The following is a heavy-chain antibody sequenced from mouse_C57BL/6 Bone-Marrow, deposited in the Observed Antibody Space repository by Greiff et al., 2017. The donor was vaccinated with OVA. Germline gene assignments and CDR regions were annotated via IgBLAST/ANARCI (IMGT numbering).Heavy chain of an antibody. Sequence: QVQLQQSGPELVKPGASVKISCKASGYAFSSSWMNWVKQRPGKGLEWIGRIYPGDGDTNYNGKFKGKATLTADKSSSTAYMQLSSLTSEDSAVYFCARSGTTVPYFDYWGQGTTLTVSS. CDR3: ARSGTTVPYFDY. J-gene: IGHJ2*01. D-gene: IGHD1-1*01. V-gene: IGHV1-82*01. CDR1: GYAFSSSW. CDR2: IYPGDGDT.